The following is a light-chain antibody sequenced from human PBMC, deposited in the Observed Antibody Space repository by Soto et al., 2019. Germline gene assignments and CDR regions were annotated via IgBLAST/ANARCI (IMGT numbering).Light chain of an antibody. J-gene: IGKJ5*01. CDR3: QQYGSSPPIT. CDR2: DAS. V-gene: IGKV3-20*01. Sequence: VVLTQSPATLSLSPGERATLSCRASQSISRSLAWYQQKPGQAPRLLISDASTRATGIPDRFSGSGSGTDFTLTISRLEPEDFAVYYCQQYGSSPPITFGQGTRLEI. CDR1: QSISRS.